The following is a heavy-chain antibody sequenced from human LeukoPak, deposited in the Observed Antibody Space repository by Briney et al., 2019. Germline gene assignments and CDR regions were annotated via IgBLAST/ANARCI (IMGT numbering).Heavy chain of an antibody. V-gene: IGHV1-69*05. Sequence: GASVKVSCKASGGTFSSYAISWVRQAPGQGLDWMGGIIPIFGTANYAQKFQGRVTITTDESTSTAYMELSSLRSDDTAVYYCARYETPPYHYGPPRANWFDPWGQGTLVTVSS. CDR1: GGTFSSYA. J-gene: IGHJ5*02. D-gene: IGHD3-10*01. CDR2: IIPIFGTA. CDR3: ARYETPPYHYGPPRANWFDP.